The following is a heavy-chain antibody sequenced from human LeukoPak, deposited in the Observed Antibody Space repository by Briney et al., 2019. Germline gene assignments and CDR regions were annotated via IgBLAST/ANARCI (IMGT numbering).Heavy chain of an antibody. J-gene: IGHJ4*02. CDR1: GYSFTSYW. CDR2: IYPGYSDT. D-gene: IGHD6-13*01. CDR3: VGIAAARPFDS. V-gene: IGHV5-51*03. Sequence: KPGESLKILCKGSGYSFTSYWIGWVREMPGKGLEGMGIIYPGYSDTRYSPSFEGQFTISADRSISTAYLQWSSLKASATAMYYCVGIAAARPFDSWGQGTLVTVSS.